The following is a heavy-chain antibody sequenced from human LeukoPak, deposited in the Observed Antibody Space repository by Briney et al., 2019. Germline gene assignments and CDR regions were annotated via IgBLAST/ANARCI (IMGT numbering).Heavy chain of an antibody. Sequence: GGSLGLSCAASGFTFSNYAMHWVRQAPGKGLEWVAVFSYDGSNKYYVDSVKGRFTISRDNSKNTLYLQMNSLRAEDTAVYYCAKEAVGGSGSYYTFDYWGQGTLVTVSS. CDR2: FSYDGSNK. CDR3: AKEAVGGSGSYYTFDY. D-gene: IGHD3-10*01. V-gene: IGHV3-30*18. J-gene: IGHJ4*02. CDR1: GFTFSNYA.